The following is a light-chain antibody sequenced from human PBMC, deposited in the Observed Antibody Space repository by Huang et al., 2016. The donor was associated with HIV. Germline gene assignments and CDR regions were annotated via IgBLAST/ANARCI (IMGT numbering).Light chain of an antibody. CDR1: QSLLSSDRKTY. J-gene: IGKJ1*01. V-gene: IGKV2D-29*02. Sequence: EIVMTQTPLSLSVTPGQPASMSCNPRQSLLSSDRKTYMYWFHQKPGQSPHRLIYEGSKRLSGVPDRFSGSGSGTDFTLRISRVEAEDVGIFYCMQTMQFPLTFGQGTMVEIK. CDR3: MQTMQFPLT. CDR2: EGS.